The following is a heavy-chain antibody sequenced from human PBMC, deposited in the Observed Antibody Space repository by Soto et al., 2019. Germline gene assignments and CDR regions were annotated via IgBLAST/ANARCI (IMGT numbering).Heavy chain of an antibody. Sequence: WETLSLTCTVSGGSISSSNYSWGWIRQPPGKGLEWIGSIYYSGTTYYNPSLRSRVTISEDTSKNQFSLKVGAATAADTAVYYCARHWWLPVAGYYFDYWSQGTRVTVSS. V-gene: IGHV4-39*01. CDR3: ARHWWLPVAGYYFDY. J-gene: IGHJ4*02. CDR1: GGSISSSNYS. D-gene: IGHD6-19*01. CDR2: IYYSGTT.